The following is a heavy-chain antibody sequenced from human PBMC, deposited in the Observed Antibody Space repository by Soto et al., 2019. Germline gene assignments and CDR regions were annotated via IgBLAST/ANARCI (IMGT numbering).Heavy chain of an antibody. J-gene: IGHJ5*02. Sequence: QLQLQESGPGLVKPSETLSLTCTVSGGSISSSSYYWGWIRQPPGKGLEWIGSIYYSGSTYYNPSLKSRFTISVDTSKNQFSLKLSSVTAADTAVYYCARHAFHNWSDGGGWFDPWGQGTLVTVSS. CDR1: GGSISSSSYY. CDR2: IYYSGST. CDR3: ARHAFHNWSDGGGWFDP. D-gene: IGHD1-20*01. V-gene: IGHV4-39*01.